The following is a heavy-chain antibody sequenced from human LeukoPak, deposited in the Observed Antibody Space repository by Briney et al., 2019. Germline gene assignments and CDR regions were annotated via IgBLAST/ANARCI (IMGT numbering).Heavy chain of an antibody. J-gene: IGHJ3*02. Sequence: PSETLSLTCTVSGGSINNYNYYWGWIRQPPGKGLEWIGSIYYSGSTYHNPSLKSRVTISVDTSKNQFSLKLSSVTAADTAVYYCARDDHMLEYSSSSGAFDIWGQGTMVTVSS. D-gene: IGHD6-6*01. CDR3: ARDDHMLEYSSSSGAFDI. CDR2: IYYSGST. CDR1: GGSINNYNYY. V-gene: IGHV4-39*07.